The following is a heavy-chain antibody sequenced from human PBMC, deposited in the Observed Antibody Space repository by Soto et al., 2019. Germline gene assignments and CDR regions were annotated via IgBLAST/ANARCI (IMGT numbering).Heavy chain of an antibody. CDR3: ARAYYDFWTSYHYGMDV. J-gene: IGHJ6*02. Sequence: QLQLQESGSGLVKPSQTLSLTCAVSGVSISSDGYSWSWIRQPPGKGLEWIGFIYQGGSTYYNPSLKSRGTMSVDRSKNQFSLKLTSVTAADTAVYYCARAYYDFWTSYHYGMDVWGQGTTVTVSS. CDR1: GVSISSDGYS. V-gene: IGHV4-30-2*01. CDR2: IYQGGST. D-gene: IGHD3-3*01.